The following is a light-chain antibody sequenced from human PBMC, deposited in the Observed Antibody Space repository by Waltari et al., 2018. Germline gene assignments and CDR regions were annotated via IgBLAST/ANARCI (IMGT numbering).Light chain of an antibody. CDR2: WAS. CDR1: QSVLFSSDNKNY. CDR3: QQYYIAQYT. J-gene: IGKJ2*01. Sequence: DIVMTQSPDSLTVSLGERATINCKSSQSVLFSSDNKNYLAWYQQKPGQPPKLLIYWASTRESGVPDRFSGSGSGTDFTLTISSLQAEDVAVYFCQQYYIAQYTFGQGT. V-gene: IGKV4-1*01.